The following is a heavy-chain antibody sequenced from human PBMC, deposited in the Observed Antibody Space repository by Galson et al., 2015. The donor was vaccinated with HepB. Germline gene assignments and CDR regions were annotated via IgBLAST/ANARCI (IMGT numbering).Heavy chain of an antibody. J-gene: IGHJ3*02. Sequence: CAISEDSVSSSGVGWDWIRQSPSRGLEWLGATYYRSTWHYDYAVSVKSRISLIPDTANNQFSLQLHPVTPEDTAVYYCARGFRNAFDIWGQGTVVTVSS. CDR2: TYYRSTWHY. CDR3: ARGFRNAFDI. V-gene: IGHV6-1*01. CDR1: EDSVSSSGVG.